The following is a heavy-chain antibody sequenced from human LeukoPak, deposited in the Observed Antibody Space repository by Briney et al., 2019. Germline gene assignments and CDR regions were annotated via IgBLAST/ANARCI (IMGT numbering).Heavy chain of an antibody. D-gene: IGHD1-26*01. Sequence: PGGSLRLSCAASGFTFSTYWMNWVRQAPGKGLEWVASIKLDGGENYYVDSVKGRFTISRDNAKNSLSLQMNSLRAEDTAVYYCATSGATIHYYYYGMDVWGQGTTVTVSS. CDR2: IKLDGGEN. CDR3: ATSGATIHYYYYGMDV. CDR1: GFTFSTYW. V-gene: IGHV3-7*01. J-gene: IGHJ6*02.